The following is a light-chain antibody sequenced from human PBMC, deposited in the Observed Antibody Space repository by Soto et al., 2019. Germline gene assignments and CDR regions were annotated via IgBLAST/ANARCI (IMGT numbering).Light chain of an antibody. V-gene: IGKV1-5*03. CDR2: KAS. CDR1: QTISSW. J-gene: IGKJ1*01. Sequence: DIQMTQSPSTLSASVVDGVTITCRASQTISSWLAWYQQKPGKAPKLLIYKASTLKSGVPSRFSGSGSGTEFTLTISSLQPDDFATYYCQHYNSYSEAFGQGTKVDIK. CDR3: QHYNSYSEA.